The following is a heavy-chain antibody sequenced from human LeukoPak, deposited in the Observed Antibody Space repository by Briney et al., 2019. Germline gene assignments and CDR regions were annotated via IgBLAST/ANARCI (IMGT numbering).Heavy chain of an antibody. CDR3: AKDSFYGDYDPDYYYYYGMDV. D-gene: IGHD4-17*01. CDR1: GFTFSSYG. CDR2: ISYDGSNK. Sequence: GRSLRLSCAASGFTFSSYGMHWVRQAPGKGLEWVAVISYDGSNKYYADSVKGRFTISRDNSKNTLYLQMNSLRAEDTAVYYCAKDSFYGDYDPDYYYYYGMDVWGQGTTVTVSS. J-gene: IGHJ6*02. V-gene: IGHV3-30*18.